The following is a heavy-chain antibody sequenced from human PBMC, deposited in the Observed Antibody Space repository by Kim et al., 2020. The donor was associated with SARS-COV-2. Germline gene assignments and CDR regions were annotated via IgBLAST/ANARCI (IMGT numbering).Heavy chain of an antibody. CDR2: FDPEDGET. CDR1: GYTLTELS. J-gene: IGHJ4*02. V-gene: IGHV1-24*01. Sequence: ASVKVSCKVSGYTLTELSMHWVRQAPGKGLEWMGGFDPEDGETIYAQKFQGRVTMTEDTSTDTAYMELSSLRSEDTAVYYCATVGAWELHSPGKTFDYWGQGTLVTVSS. D-gene: IGHD1-26*01. CDR3: ATVGAWELHSPGKTFDY.